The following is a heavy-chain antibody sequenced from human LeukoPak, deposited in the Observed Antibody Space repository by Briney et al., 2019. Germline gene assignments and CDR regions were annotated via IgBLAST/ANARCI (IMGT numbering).Heavy chain of an antibody. D-gene: IGHD3-10*01. CDR1: GFTFSSYS. J-gene: IGHJ4*02. V-gene: IGHV3-23*01. CDR3: AKNRKRGRGLAKGDY. Sequence: PGGSLRLSCAASGFTFSSYSMSWVRQAPGKGLEWVSAISGSGGSTYYADSVKGRFTISRDNSKNTLYLQMNSLRAEDTAVYYCAKNRKRGRGLAKGDYWGQGTLVTVSS. CDR2: ISGSGGST.